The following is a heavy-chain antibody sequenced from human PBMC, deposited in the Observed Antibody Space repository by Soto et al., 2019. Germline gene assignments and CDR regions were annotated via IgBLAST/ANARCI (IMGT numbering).Heavy chain of an antibody. D-gene: IGHD5-18*01. V-gene: IGHV4-34*01. Sequence: SETLSLTCAVYGESFSRFYWSWIRQPPGKGLEWIGEINHSGSANYNPSFKSRVTISVDTSKNQFSLKLSSVTAADTAVYYCARGGTAMVRVRDYDFYYGLDVWGQGTTVTAP. CDR3: ARGGTAMVRVRDYDFYYGLDV. J-gene: IGHJ6*02. CDR2: INHSGSA. CDR1: GESFSRFY.